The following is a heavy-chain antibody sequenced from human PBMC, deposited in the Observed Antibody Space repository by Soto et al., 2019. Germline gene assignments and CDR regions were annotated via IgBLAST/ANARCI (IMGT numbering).Heavy chain of an antibody. D-gene: IGHD4-17*01. CDR2: IWYDGSNK. CDR3: ARDKRRDYGSWDYYYYMDV. CDR1: GFTFSSYG. V-gene: IGHV3-33*01. J-gene: IGHJ6*03. Sequence: GGSLRLSCAASGFTFSSYGMHWVRQAPGKGLEWVAVIWYDGSNKYYADSVKGRFTISRDNSKNTLYLQMNSLRAEDTAVYYCARDKRRDYGSWDYYYYMDVWGKGTTVTVSS.